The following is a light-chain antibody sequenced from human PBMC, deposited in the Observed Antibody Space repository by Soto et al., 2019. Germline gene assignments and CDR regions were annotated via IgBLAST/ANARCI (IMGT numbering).Light chain of an antibody. J-gene: IGKJ2*01. Sequence: EIVLTQSPGTLSLSPGERATLSCRASQSVSSSYLAWYQQKPDQAPRLLIYGASSRAIGIPDRFSGSGSGTHFTLTITRLEPEDFAVYYCQQYGSSLVPFGQGTKLEIK. CDR2: GAS. CDR3: QQYGSSLVP. V-gene: IGKV3-20*01. CDR1: QSVSSSY.